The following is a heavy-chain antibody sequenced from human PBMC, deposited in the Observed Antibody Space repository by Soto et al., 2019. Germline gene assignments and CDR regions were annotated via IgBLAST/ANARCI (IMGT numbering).Heavy chain of an antibody. J-gene: IGHJ4*02. CDR1: GGSISNVNDC. D-gene: IGHD7-27*01. Sequence: QVQLQESGPGLVKPSQTLSLTCIVSGGSISNVNDCWSWIRQRPDKGLEWIGHIYSGGSIYNNPSLTSRVTISVAPSKNHFSLQLSSVSAADPAVYYCARGPSGDKVDYWGQGTLVTVSS. CDR3: ARGPSGDKVDY. CDR2: IYSGGSI. V-gene: IGHV4-30-4*01.